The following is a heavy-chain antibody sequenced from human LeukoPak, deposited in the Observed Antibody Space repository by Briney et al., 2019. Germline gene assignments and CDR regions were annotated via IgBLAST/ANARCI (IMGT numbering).Heavy chain of an antibody. CDR2: IKSDGSST. J-gene: IGHJ3*02. CDR3: ARGDPTVTTTGSGGLDI. CDR1: GFTFRSYW. D-gene: IGHD4-17*01. Sequence: PGGSLRLSCAASGFTFRSYWMHWVRLPPGKGLVWVSRIKSDGSSTSYADFVKGRFTISRDNAKNTLYLQMNSLRAEDTAVYDCARGDPTVTTTGSGGLDIWGQGTMVTVSS. V-gene: IGHV3-74*01.